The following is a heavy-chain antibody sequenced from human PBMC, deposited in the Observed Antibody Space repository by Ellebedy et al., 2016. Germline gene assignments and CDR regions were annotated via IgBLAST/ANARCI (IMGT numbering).Heavy chain of an antibody. J-gene: IGHJ4*02. V-gene: IGHV5-51*01. D-gene: IGHD5-12*01. Sequence: GESLKISCRYSGDSLTVYWIGWVRQMPGKGLEWMGLIYAGDSDPKYSPSFQGQVTFPVDRSINTAYLQWTSLKAADSATYYCAHGGAGSGTTSLFYWGQGTLVTVSS. CDR3: AHGGAGSGTTSLFY. CDR1: GDSLTVYW. CDR2: IYAGDSDP.